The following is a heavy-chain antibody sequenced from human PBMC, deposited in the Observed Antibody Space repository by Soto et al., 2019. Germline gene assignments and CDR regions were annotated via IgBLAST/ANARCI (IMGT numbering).Heavy chain of an antibody. CDR3: ARVPLGSMPAYFFDD. J-gene: IGHJ4*02. Sequence: SETLSLTCTVSGGSITSVSHYWSWIRHHPGKGLEWIGYIHSSGSTYYNPSLKSRMTMSVDTSKNQFSLKLSSATAADTAVYYCARVPLGSMPAYFFDDWGQGTLVTVSS. V-gene: IGHV4-31*03. CDR2: IHSSGST. D-gene: IGHD2-2*01. CDR1: GGSITSVSHY.